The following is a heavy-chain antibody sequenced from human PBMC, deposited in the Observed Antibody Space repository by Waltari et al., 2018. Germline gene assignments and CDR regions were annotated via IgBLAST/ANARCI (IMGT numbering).Heavy chain of an antibody. V-gene: IGHV4-38-2*02. D-gene: IGHD2-2*01. Sequence: QLKLQLSGPGLVKPSDTLPLTCTVTGYSIGRGYYWGWIRQPPGKGLEWIGSIYHSGSTYYNPSLKSRVTISVDTSKNQFSLKLSSVTAADTAVYYCARHKGVPTWDYWGQGTLVTVSS. CDR3: ARHKGVPTWDY. J-gene: IGHJ4*02. CDR1: GYSIGRGYY. CDR2: IYHSGST.